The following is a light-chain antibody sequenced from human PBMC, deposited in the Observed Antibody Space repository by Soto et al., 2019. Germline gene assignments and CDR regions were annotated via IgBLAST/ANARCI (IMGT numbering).Light chain of an antibody. V-gene: IGLV2-14*03. CDR2: DVS. J-gene: IGLJ2*01. Sequence: QSALTQPASVSGSPGQSIAISCTGTSSDVGGYRYVSWYQQHPGKAPKLMIYDVSDRPSGVSNRFSGSTSGNTASLTISGLQAEDEADYYCSSYSGSGTLVVFGGGTQLTVL. CDR3: SSYSGSGTLVV. CDR1: SSDVGGYRY.